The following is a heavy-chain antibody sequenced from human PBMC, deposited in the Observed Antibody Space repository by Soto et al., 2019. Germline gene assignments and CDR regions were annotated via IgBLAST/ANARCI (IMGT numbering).Heavy chain of an antibody. CDR2: IGTAGDT. Sequence: GGSLRLSCAASGFTFSSYDMHWVRQVTGKGLEWVSVIGTAGDTYYPGSVRGRFTISRENAKNPLYLQMNSLGAEDTAVYYCARASTGTHYYYGMDVWGQGTTVTVSS. V-gene: IGHV3-13*01. CDR3: ARASTGTHYYYGMDV. CDR1: GFTFSSYD. J-gene: IGHJ6*02. D-gene: IGHD1-1*01.